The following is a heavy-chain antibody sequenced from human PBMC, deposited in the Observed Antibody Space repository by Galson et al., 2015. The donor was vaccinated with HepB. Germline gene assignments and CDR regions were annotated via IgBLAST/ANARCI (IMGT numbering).Heavy chain of an antibody. V-gene: IGHV3-33*01. D-gene: IGHD1-26*01. CDR1: GFTFSGYG. CDR2: VCSHGNNA. CDR3: ARDIGGCPGGCFDY. Sequence: SLRLSCAASGFTFSGYGMHWVRQAPGKGLEWVAVVCSHGNNAYYTESVKGRFAISRDNAKNSLFLQMSSLSADDTAVYYCARDIGGCPGGCFDYWGQGTLVTVSS. J-gene: IGHJ4*02.